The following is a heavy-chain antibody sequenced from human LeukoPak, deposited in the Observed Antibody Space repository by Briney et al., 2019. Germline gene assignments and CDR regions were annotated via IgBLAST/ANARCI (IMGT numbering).Heavy chain of an antibody. CDR3: ARHFDSSGYYSDGDWFDP. J-gene: IGHJ5*02. CDR1: GGSLSSYY. V-gene: IGHV4-59*08. CDR2: IYYSGST. Sequence: SETLSLTCTVSGGSLSSYYWSWIRQPPGKGLGWIAYIYYSGSTNYNPSLKSRVNISVDTSKNQFSLKLSSVTAADTAVYYCARHFDSSGYYSDGDWFDPWGQGTLVTVSS. D-gene: IGHD3-22*01.